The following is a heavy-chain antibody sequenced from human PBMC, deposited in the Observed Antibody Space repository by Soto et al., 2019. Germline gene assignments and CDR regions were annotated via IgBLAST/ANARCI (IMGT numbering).Heavy chain of an antibody. CDR3: ASTWSGYYYFDS. D-gene: IGHD3-3*01. CDR1: GFTFSSYG. Sequence: SLRLSCAASGFTFSSYGMHLVRQAPGKGLEWVAVISYDGNNRYYADSVKGRFTISRDNPKNTLYLQMNSLRAEDTAVYYCASTWSGYYYFDSFGQCTLVTVCS. V-gene: IGHV3-30*03. CDR2: ISYDGNNR. J-gene: IGHJ4*02.